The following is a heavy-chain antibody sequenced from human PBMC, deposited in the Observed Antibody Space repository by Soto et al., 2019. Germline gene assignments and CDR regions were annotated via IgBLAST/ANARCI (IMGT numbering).Heavy chain of an antibody. CDR2: LAYDGNIK. D-gene: IGHD3-22*01. V-gene: IGHV3-30*18. CDR3: AKVHSLDISGFYNIDY. CDR1: GFTFSSHG. J-gene: IGHJ4*02. Sequence: QVQLVESGGGVVQPGRSLRLSCAASGFTFSSHGMHWVRQAPGKGLEWVALLAYDGNIKYYADSVKGRFTISRDTSKNTLYLQLNSRRPEDTAGYYGAKVHSLDISGFYNIDYWAREPWSPSPQ.